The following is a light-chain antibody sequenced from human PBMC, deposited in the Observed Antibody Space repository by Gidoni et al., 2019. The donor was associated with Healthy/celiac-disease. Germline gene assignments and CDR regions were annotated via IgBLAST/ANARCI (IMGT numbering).Light chain of an antibody. V-gene: IGKV3-20*01. CDR1: QSVSSSY. CDR2: GAS. J-gene: IGKJ2*01. CDR3: QQYGSSPLYT. Sequence: IVLTQSPGTLSLSPGERATLSCRASQSVSSSYLAWYQQKPGQAPRLLIYGASSRATGIPDRCSGSGSGTDFTLTISRLEPEDFAVYYCQQYGSSPLYTFGQGTKLEIK.